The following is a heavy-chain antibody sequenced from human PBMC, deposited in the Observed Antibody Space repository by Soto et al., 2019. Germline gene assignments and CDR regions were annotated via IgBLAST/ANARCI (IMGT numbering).Heavy chain of an antibody. CDR3: ARDYADLIVRATSPWSGY. D-gene: IGHD1-26*01. CDR1: GYSISSGYY. J-gene: IGHJ4*02. V-gene: IGHV4-38-2*02. Sequence: SETVSLTCAVSGYSISSGYYWGWIRQPPGKGLEWIGSIYHSGSTYYNPSLKSRVTISVDTSKNQFSLKLSSVTAADTAVYYCARDYADLIVRATSPWSGYSGPGTLLTLS. CDR2: IYHSGST.